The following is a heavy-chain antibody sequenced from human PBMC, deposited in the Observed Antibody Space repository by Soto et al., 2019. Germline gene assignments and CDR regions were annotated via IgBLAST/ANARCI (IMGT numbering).Heavy chain of an antibody. CDR2: IKSSSSTI. J-gene: IGHJ4*02. Sequence: GGSLRLSCAASGFTFSSYSMDWVRQAPGRGLEWVSYIKSSSSTIYYADSVEGRFTISRDNARNILYLQMNSLRDEDTAVYYCAREYGIYFDCWGPGTLVTVYS. D-gene: IGHD2-8*01. CDR1: GFTFSSYS. V-gene: IGHV3-48*02. CDR3: AREYGIYFDC.